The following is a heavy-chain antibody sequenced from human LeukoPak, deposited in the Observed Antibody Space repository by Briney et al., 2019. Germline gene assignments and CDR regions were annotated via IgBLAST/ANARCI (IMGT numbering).Heavy chain of an antibody. CDR3: AREEWLRKAVDY. CDR2: ISAYNGNT. D-gene: IGHD3-3*01. J-gene: IGHJ4*02. V-gene: IGHV1-18*01. Sequence: ASVKVSCKASGYTFTSYGISWVRQAPGQGREWMGWISAYNGNTNYAQKLQGRVTMPTDTSTSTAYMELRSLRSDDTAVYYCAREEWLRKAVDYWGQGTLVTVSS. CDR1: GYTFTSYG.